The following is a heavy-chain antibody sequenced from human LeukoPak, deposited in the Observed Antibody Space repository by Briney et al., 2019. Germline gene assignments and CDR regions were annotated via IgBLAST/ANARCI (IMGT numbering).Heavy chain of an antibody. V-gene: IGHV3-33*01. CDR1: GFTFSTYA. CDR3: AREVDCSGGRCYRGEFDY. CDR2: IWYDGSND. Sequence: GRSLRLSCAPSGFTFSTYAMHWVRQAPGKGLEWVAVIWYDGSNDHYVDSVKGRFTISRDNPKNTLYLQMNSLRVEDTAVYYCAREVDCSGGRCYRGEFDYWGQGTLVTVSS. D-gene: IGHD2-15*01. J-gene: IGHJ4*02.